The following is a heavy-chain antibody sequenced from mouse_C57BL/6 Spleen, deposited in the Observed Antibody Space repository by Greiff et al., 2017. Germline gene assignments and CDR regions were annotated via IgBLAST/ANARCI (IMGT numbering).Heavy chain of an antibody. CDR2: INPNNGGT. D-gene: IGHD2-5*01. V-gene: IGHV1-18*01. CDR3: ERLYSNLYYFDD. J-gene: IGHJ2*01. Sequence: EVKLQESGPELVKPGASVKIPCKASGYTFTDYNMDWVKQSHGKSLEWIGDINPNNGGTIYNQKFKGKATLTVDKSSSTAYMELRSLTSEDTAIYYCERLYSNLYYFDDWGQGTTLTVSS. CDR1: GYTFTDYN.